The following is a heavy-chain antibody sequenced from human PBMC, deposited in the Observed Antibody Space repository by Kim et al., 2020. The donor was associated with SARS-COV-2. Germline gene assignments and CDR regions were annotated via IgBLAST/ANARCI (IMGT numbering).Heavy chain of an antibody. CDR1: GYSFTSSW. CDR3: ARLWRASKYNTSGGMDV. V-gene: IGHV5-51*01. D-gene: IGHD1-1*01. Sequence: GESLKISCEASGYSFTSSWIGWVRQMPGKGLEWMGIIYPGDSEIRYSPSLRGQVTISADRSTTTAYLQWNSLKASDTAMYYCARLWRASKYNTSGGMDVWRQGTAVSVSS. J-gene: IGHJ6*02. CDR2: IYPGDSEI.